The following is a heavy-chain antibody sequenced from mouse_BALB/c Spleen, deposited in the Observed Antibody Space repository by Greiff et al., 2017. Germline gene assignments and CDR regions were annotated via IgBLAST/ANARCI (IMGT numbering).Heavy chain of an antibody. Sequence: EVQLQESGPGLVKPSQSLSLTCTVTGYSITSDYAWNWIRQFPGNKLEWMGYISYSGSTSYNPSLKSRISITRDTSKNQFFLQLNSVTTEDTATYYCARCGYSYYYAMDYWGQGTSVTVSS. J-gene: IGHJ4*01. CDR2: ISYSGST. V-gene: IGHV3-2*02. CDR3: ARCGYSYYYAMDY. CDR1: GYSITSDYA. D-gene: IGHD2-3*01.